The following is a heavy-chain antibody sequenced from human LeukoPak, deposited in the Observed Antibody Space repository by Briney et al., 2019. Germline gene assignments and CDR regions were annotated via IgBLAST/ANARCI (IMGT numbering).Heavy chain of an antibody. Sequence: PSETLSLTCTVSGGSISSYYWSWIRQPPGKGLEWIGYIYTSGNTNYNPSLKSRVTISVDTSKNQFSLKLSSVTAADTAVYYCARQDSEAGYSYGFDYWGQGTLVTVSS. V-gene: IGHV4-4*09. J-gene: IGHJ4*02. CDR3: ARQDSEAGYSYGFDY. CDR1: GGSISSYY. D-gene: IGHD5-18*01. CDR2: IYTSGNT.